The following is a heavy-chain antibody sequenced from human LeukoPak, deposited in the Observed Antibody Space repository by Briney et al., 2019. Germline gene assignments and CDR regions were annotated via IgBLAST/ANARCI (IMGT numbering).Heavy chain of an antibody. Sequence: GGSLRLSCVASGFTFSNYAMHWVRQAPGKGLEYVSAINTNGGTTYYADSVKGRFTISRDNSKNTVYLQMGSLRAEDMAVYYCVRTSGSLDYWGQGTLVTVSS. CDR2: INTNGGTT. D-gene: IGHD1-26*01. CDR3: VRTSGSLDY. CDR1: GFTFSNYA. J-gene: IGHJ4*02. V-gene: IGHV3-64*02.